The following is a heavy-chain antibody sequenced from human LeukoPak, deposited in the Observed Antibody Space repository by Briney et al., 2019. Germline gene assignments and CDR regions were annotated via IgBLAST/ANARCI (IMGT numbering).Heavy chain of an antibody. D-gene: IGHD2-15*01. CDR2: ISAYNGNT. CDR3: ASLYCSGGSCYPTLGY. Sequence: SVKVSCKASGYTFTSYGISWVRQAPGQGLEWMGWISAYNGNTNYAQKLQGRVTMTTDTSTSTAYMELRSLRSDDTAVYYCASLYCSGGSCYPTLGYWGQGTLVTVSS. J-gene: IGHJ4*02. V-gene: IGHV1-18*01. CDR1: GYTFTSYG.